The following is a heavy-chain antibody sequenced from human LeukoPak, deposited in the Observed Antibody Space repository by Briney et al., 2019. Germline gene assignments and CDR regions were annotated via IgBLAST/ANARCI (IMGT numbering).Heavy chain of an antibody. CDR1: GFTFSSCE. CDR3: ARGQGQYYYDSSGYYKSSNYFDY. D-gene: IGHD3-22*01. J-gene: IGHJ4*02. CDR2: ISSSGNTI. V-gene: IGHV3-48*03. Sequence: GGSLRLSCAASGFTFSSCEMNWVRQAPGKGLEWVSYISSSGNTIYYADSVKGRFTISRDNAKNSLYLQMNSLRAEDTAVYYCARGQGQYYYDSSGYYKSSNYFDYWGQGTLVTVSS.